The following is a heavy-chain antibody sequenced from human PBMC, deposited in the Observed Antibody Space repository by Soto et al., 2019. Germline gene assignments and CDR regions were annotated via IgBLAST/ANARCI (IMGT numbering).Heavy chain of an antibody. J-gene: IGHJ6*02. D-gene: IGHD6-13*01. CDR2: ISTNGDNT. CDR3: VRRIAAAGTNYYGMDV. Sequence: GGSLRLSCAASGFTFSFYTMHWVRQAPGKGLEYVSTISTNGDNTYYANSVKGRFTISRDNSKNTLYLQMGSLRAEDLAVYYCVRRIAAAGTNYYGMDVWGQGTTVTVSS. CDR1: GFTFSFYT. V-gene: IGHV3-64*01.